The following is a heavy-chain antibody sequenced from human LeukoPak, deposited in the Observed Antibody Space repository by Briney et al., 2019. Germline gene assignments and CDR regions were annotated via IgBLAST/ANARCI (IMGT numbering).Heavy chain of an antibody. D-gene: IGHD5-18*01. CDR2: ISWDGGSR. J-gene: IGHJ4*02. Sequence: GGSLRLSCAASGFTFDDYTMHWVRQAPGKGLEWVSLISWDGGSRYYADSVKGRFTISRDNSKNSLYLQMNSLRNEDTALYYCAKGRGYNYGYIFGYFDYWGQGTLVTVSS. CDR3: AKGRGYNYGYIFGYFDY. CDR1: GFTFDDYT. V-gene: IGHV3-43*01.